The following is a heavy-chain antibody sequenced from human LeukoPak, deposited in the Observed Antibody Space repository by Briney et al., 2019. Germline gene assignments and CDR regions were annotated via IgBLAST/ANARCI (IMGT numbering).Heavy chain of an antibody. CDR2: INPNSGGA. CDR1: GYTFTGYY. D-gene: IGHD6-13*01. V-gene: IGHV1-2*02. J-gene: IGHJ6*03. Sequence: ASVKVSCKASGYTFTGYYMHWVREAPGQGLEWMGWINPNSGGAKYAQNFQGRVIMTTDTSISTAYMELSSLRSDDTAVYYCARSSPPTYYHFYYYMDVWGKGSTVTVSS. CDR3: ARSSPPTYYHFYYYMDV.